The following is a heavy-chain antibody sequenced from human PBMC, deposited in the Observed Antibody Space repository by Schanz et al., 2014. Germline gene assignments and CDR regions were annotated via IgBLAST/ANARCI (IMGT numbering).Heavy chain of an antibody. CDR3: AKGRFGELSAFDI. CDR1: GFTFSDYF. D-gene: IGHD3-10*01. V-gene: IGHV3-23*04. CDR2: ISGSGGST. J-gene: IGHJ3*02. Sequence: VQLVEYGGGLVKPGGSLRLSCAASGFTFSDYFMAWIRQPPGKGLEWVSAISGSGGSTYYADSVKGRFTISRDNSKNTLYLQMNSLRAEDTAVYYCAKGRFGELSAFDIWGQGTMVTVSS.